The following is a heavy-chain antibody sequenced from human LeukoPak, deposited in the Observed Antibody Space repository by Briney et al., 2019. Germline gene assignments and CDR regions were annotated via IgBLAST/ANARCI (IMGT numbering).Heavy chain of an antibody. Sequence: SVKVSCKASGFTFSSSAVQWVRQARGQRLEWIGWIVVGSGNTNYAQKFQERVTITRDMSTSTAYMELSSLRSEDTAVYYCAAATGATAGSYAFDIWGQGTLVTVSS. CDR2: IVVGSGNT. CDR1: GFTFSSSA. CDR3: AAATGATAGSYAFDI. V-gene: IGHV1-58*01. D-gene: IGHD1-26*01. J-gene: IGHJ4*02.